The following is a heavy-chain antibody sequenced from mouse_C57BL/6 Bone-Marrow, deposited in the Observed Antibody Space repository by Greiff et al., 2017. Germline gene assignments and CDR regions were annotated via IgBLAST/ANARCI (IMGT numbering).Heavy chain of an antibody. Sequence: QVQLQQSGPGLVQPSQSLSITCTVSGFSLTSYGVHWVRQSPGKGLEWLGVIWSGGSTDYNAAFISRLSISKDNSKSQVFFKMNSLQADDTAIYYWASYSSGYVWFAYWGQGTLVTVSA. CDR3: ASYSSGYVWFAY. J-gene: IGHJ3*01. CDR2: IWSGGST. CDR1: GFSLTSYG. V-gene: IGHV2-2*01. D-gene: IGHD3-2*02.